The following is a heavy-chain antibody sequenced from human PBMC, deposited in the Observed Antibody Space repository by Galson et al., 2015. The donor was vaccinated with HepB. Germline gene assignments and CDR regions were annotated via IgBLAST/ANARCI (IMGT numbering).Heavy chain of an antibody. CDR1: GGSFSGYY. J-gene: IGHJ5*02. CDR2: INHSGST. V-gene: IGHV4-34*01. D-gene: IGHD2-21*02. CDR3: ARSPPRVVVTAIWTNWFDP. Sequence: LSLTCAVYGGSFSGYYWSWIRQPPGKGLEWIGEINHSGSTNYDPSLKSRVTISVDTSKNQFSLKLSSVTAADTAVYYCARSPPRVVVTAIWTNWFDPWGQGTLVTVSS.